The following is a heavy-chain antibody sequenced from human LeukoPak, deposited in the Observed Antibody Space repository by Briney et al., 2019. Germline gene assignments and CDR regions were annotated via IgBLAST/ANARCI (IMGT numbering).Heavy chain of an antibody. CDR1: GFTVSSNY. CDR3: ARDDVGLDSSGTKSDY. CDR2: IYSGGST. D-gene: IGHD3-22*01. V-gene: IGHV3-53*01. Sequence: GGSLRLSCAASGFTVSSNYMSWVRQAPGKGLEWVSVIYSGGSTYYADSVKGRFTISRDNSKNALYLQMNSLRAEDTAVYYCARDDVGLDSSGTKSDYWGQGTLVTVSS. J-gene: IGHJ4*02.